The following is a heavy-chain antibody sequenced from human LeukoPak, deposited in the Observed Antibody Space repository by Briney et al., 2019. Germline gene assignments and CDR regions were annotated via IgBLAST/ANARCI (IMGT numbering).Heavy chain of an antibody. CDR3: ARDYPKTGAAAGTFSS. D-gene: IGHD6-13*01. CDR1: GFTFSRYS. J-gene: IGHJ5*02. CDR2: ISGTGSYK. Sequence: GGSLRLSCAASGFTFSRYSMNWVRQAPGKGLEWVSSISGTGSYKYYADSVKGRFTISRDNAKNSLYLQMNSLRAEDTAVYYCARDYPKTGAAAGTFSSWGQGTLVTVSS. V-gene: IGHV3-21*01.